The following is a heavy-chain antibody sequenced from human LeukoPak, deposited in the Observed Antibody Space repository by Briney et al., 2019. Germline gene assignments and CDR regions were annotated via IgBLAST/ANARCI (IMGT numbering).Heavy chain of an antibody. CDR2: ISYDGSNK. CDR1: GFTFSSYA. Sequence: GGSLRLSCAASGFTFSSYAMHWVRQAPGKGLEWVAVISYDGSNKYYADSVKGRFTISRDNSKSTLYLQMNSLRAEDTAVYYCARWAYGDSKGSYFDYWGQGTLVTVSS. V-gene: IGHV3-30-3*01. J-gene: IGHJ4*02. D-gene: IGHD4-17*01. CDR3: ARWAYGDSKGSYFDY.